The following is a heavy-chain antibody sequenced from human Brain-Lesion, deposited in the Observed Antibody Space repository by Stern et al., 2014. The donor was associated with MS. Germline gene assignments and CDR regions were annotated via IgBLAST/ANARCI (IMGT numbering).Heavy chain of an antibody. V-gene: IGHV3-33*01. CDR3: ATVFEY. CDR1: GFSFSSFA. J-gene: IGHJ4*02. Sequence: VQLLESGGGVVQPGRSLRLSCAASGFSFSSFAMHWVRQAPGKGLEWVAVIWYDGSNKYYADSVKGGLTISRDNDKNTVYVDMYSLRAEDTAVYYCATVFEYWGRGPLVTVPP. CDR2: IWYDGSNK.